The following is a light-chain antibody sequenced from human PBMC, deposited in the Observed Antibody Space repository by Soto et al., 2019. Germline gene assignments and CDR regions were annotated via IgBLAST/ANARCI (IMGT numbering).Light chain of an antibody. J-gene: IGKJ4*01. Sequence: EIVLTQSPAALSLSPGEGATLSCRASQSVTTNFAWFQQKPGQAPRLLIYDASNKATSIPARFSGSGSGTAFTLPISSLEPQDFAVYYCQQRSNWPLTFGGGTKVEIK. CDR3: QQRSNWPLT. V-gene: IGKV3-11*01. CDR1: QSVTTN. CDR2: DAS.